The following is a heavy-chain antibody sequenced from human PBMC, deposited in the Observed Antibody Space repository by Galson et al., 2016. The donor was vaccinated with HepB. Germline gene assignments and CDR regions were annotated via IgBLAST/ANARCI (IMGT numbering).Heavy chain of an antibody. Sequence: QSGAEVKKPGESLRISCKGSGYTFTAYWITWVRQMPGKGLECMGKIDPSDSYINYSPSFQGHVTISVDTSSNTAYLQWSSLKASDTAMYYCARETGDFWSGYTNWGQGTQVTASS. J-gene: IGHJ4*02. V-gene: IGHV5-10-1*01. CDR2: IDPSDSYI. D-gene: IGHD3-3*01. CDR3: ARETGDFWSGYTN. CDR1: GYTFTAYW.